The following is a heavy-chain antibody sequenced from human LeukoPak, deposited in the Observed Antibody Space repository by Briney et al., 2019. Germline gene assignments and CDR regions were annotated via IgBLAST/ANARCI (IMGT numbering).Heavy chain of an antibody. CDR1: GGSITSGGYY. D-gene: IGHD4-17*01. J-gene: IGHJ6*03. V-gene: IGHV4-30-2*01. Sequence: PSEILSLTCTVSGGSITSGGYYWSWIRQPPGKGLEWIGYIYHSGSTYYNPSLKSRVTISVDRSKNQFSLKLSSVTAADTAVYYCARESGDYGEKDYYYYMDVWGKGTTVTVSS. CDR3: ARESGDYGEKDYYYYMDV. CDR2: IYHSGST.